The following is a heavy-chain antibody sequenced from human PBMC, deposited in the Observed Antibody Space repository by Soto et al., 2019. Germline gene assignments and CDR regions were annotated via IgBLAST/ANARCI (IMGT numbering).Heavy chain of an antibody. J-gene: IGHJ6*02. CDR1: GGTFSSYA. CDR3: ARDLSGVGAAAGSYGMDV. Sequence: SVKVSCKASGGTFSSYAISWVRQAPGQGLEWMGGIIPIFGTANYAQKFQGRVTITADESTSTAYMELSSLRSEDTAVYYCARDLSGVGAAAGSYGMDVWGQGTTVTVSS. V-gene: IGHV1-69*13. D-gene: IGHD6-13*01. CDR2: IIPIFGTA.